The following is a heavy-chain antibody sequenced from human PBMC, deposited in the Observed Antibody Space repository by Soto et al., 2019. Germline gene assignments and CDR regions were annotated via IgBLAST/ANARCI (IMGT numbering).Heavy chain of an antibody. Sequence: ASVKVSCKASGYTFTSYGISWVRQAPGQGLEWMGWISAYNGNTNYAQKPQGRVTMTTDTSTSTAYMELRSLRSDDTAVYYCARYLSGFWSGYGDYYYYYMDVWGKGTTVTVSS. V-gene: IGHV1-18*01. CDR1: GYTFTSYG. CDR3: ARYLSGFWSGYGDYYYYYMDV. CDR2: ISAYNGNT. J-gene: IGHJ6*03. D-gene: IGHD3-3*01.